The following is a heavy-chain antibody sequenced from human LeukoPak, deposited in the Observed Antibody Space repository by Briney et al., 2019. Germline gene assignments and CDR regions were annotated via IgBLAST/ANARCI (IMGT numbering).Heavy chain of an antibody. CDR1: GFTFSRYE. CDR2: ISRSGDTL. CDR3: ARDYASDY. J-gene: IGHJ4*02. V-gene: IGHV3-48*03. Sequence: TGGSLRLSCAASGFTFSRYEMNWVRQAPGKGLEWVSYISRSGDTLYFADSVKGRFTISKDNAKNSLYLQMSSLRAEDTAVYYCARDYASDYWGQGTLVTVSS. D-gene: IGHD3-10*01.